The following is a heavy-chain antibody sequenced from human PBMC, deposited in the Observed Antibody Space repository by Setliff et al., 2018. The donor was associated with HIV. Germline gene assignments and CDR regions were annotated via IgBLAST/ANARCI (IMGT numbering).Heavy chain of an antibody. D-gene: IGHD3-22*01. CDR1: GGSFSGYY. J-gene: IGHJ4*02. V-gene: IGHV4-34*01. CDR2: INHSGSA. CDR3: ARDDYHNSSGYEGASY. Sequence: SETLSLTCAVYGGSFSGYYWSWIRQPPGKGLEWIGEINHSGSANYNPSLKSRVTISVDMSKNQFSLKLTSVTAADTAVYYCARDDYHNSSGYEGASYWGRGTLVTVSS.